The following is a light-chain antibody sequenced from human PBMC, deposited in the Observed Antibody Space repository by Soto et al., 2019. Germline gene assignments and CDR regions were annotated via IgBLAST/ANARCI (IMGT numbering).Light chain of an antibody. CDR3: QQSYSTPYT. Sequence: DIQMTQSPSSLSASVGDRVTIACRASQSISSYLNWFQQKPGRAPKLLIYAASALRSGVPSRFRGSGSGTEFTLTISSLQPEDFATYYCQQSYSTPYTCGHGTKLDIK. V-gene: IGKV1-39*01. CDR1: QSISSY. CDR2: AAS. J-gene: IGKJ2*01.